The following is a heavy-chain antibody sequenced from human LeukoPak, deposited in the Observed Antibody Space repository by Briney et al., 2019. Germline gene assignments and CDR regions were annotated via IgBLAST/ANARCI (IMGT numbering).Heavy chain of an antibody. V-gene: IGHV1-18*04. CDR3: ARIYCSGGSCYPYVAFDI. D-gene: IGHD2-15*01. CDR2: ISAYNGNT. Sequence: ASVKVSCKASGYTFTSYGISWVRQAPGQGLEWMGWISAYNGNTNYAQKLQGRVTVTTDTSTSTAYMELRSLRSDDTAVYYCARIYCSGGSCYPYVAFDIWGQGTMVTVSS. J-gene: IGHJ3*02. CDR1: GYTFTSYG.